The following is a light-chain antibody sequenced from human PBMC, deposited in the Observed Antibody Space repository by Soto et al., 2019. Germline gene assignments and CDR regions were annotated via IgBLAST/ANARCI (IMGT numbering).Light chain of an antibody. V-gene: IGKV3-15*01. J-gene: IGKJ2*01. Sequence: EIVMTQSPATLSVSLGERVTLSCRASQSVSSYLAWYQHKPGQAPRLLISDASTRATDIPDRVSGSGSGTDFTLTISSLQSTDLAVYYCLQYRTWTPLYTFGQGTKLEIK. CDR3: LQYRTWTPLYT. CDR2: DAS. CDR1: QSVSSY.